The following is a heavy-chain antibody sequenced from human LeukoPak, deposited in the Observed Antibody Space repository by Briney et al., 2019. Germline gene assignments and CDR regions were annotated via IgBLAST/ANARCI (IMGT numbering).Heavy chain of an antibody. CDR1: GFTFSTYT. CDR2: ISYDGNIK. Sequence: GRSLRLSCAASGFTFSTYTMHRVRQTPGKGLEWVALISYDGNIKYYVDSVKGRFTISRDNSENTLYLQMNSLRVEDTAVYYCARDVAYGDYGLDYWGQGTPVTVSS. V-gene: IGHV3-30*04. CDR3: ARDVAYGDYGLDY. D-gene: IGHD4-17*01. J-gene: IGHJ4*02.